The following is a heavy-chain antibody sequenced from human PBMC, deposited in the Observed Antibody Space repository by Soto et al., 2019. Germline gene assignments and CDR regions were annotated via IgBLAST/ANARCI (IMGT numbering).Heavy chain of an antibody. CDR1: GFTFRRHW. CDR2: INTDGSGT. D-gene: IGHD4-17*01. J-gene: IGHJ3*01. Sequence: EVQLVESGGGLVQPGGSLRLSCGASGFTFRRHWMHWVRQTPGKGLVWVSRINTDGSGTSYADSVQGRFTISRDNAKNTLYLQMSSLRAEDTAVYYSVREVYSDYEYDGFDVWGQGTTVTVSS. V-gene: IGHV3-74*01. CDR3: VREVYSDYEYDGFDV.